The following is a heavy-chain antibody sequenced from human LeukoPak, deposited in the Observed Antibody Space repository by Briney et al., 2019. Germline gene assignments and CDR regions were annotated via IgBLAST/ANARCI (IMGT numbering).Heavy chain of an antibody. CDR2: INPNSGGT. J-gene: IGHJ3*02. CDR1: GYTFTGYY. Sequence: ASVNVSCKASGYTFTGYYMHWVRQAPGQGLEWMGWINPNSGGTNYAQKFQGRVTMTRDTSISTAYMELSRLRSDDTAVYYCARPGIAVAGTGVVDAFDIWGQGTMITVSS. D-gene: IGHD6-19*01. CDR3: ARPGIAVAGTGVVDAFDI. V-gene: IGHV1-2*02.